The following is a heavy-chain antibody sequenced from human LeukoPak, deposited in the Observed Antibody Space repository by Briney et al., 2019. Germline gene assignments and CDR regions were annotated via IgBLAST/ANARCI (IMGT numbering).Heavy chain of an antibody. CDR1: GFTFSSYS. Sequence: PGGSLRLSCAASGFTFSSYSMNWVRQAPGKGLEWVSSISSSSSYIYYADSVKGRFTISRDNAKNSLYLQMNSLRAEDTAVYYCASLESGYSSGLGIDYWGQGTLVTVSS. D-gene: IGHD6-19*01. V-gene: IGHV3-21*01. CDR3: ASLESGYSSGLGIDY. J-gene: IGHJ4*02. CDR2: ISSSSSYI.